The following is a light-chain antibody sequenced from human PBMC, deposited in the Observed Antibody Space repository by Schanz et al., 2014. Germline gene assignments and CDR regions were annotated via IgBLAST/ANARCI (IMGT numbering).Light chain of an antibody. CDR3: CSYAGSGTNV. Sequence: QSALAQPASVSGSPGQSITISCTGTSSDIGGHNYVSWYQQHPGKAPKLMIYDVTDRPSGVSNRFSGSKSGNTASLTISGLQTEDEADYYCCSYAGSGTNVFGTGTKLTVL. CDR2: DVT. J-gene: IGLJ1*01. V-gene: IGLV2-14*03. CDR1: SSDIGGHNY.